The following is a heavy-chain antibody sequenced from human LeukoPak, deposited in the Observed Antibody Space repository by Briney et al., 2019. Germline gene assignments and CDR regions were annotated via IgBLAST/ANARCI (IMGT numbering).Heavy chain of an antibody. CDR3: ARDYSSSSLDY. V-gene: IGHV3-48*03. CDR1: GFTFSSYE. J-gene: IGHJ4*02. CDR2: ISSSGSTI. Sequence: PGGSLRLSCAASGFTFSSYEMNWVCQAPGKGLEWVSYISSSGSTIYYADSVKGRFTISRDNAKNSLYLQMNSMRAEDTAVYYCARDYSSSSLDYWGQGTLVTVSS. D-gene: IGHD6-13*01.